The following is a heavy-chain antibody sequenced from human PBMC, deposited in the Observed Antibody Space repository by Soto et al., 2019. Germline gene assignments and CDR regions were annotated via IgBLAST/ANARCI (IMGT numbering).Heavy chain of an antibody. CDR3: TTNYYGGYDNWFDP. CDR1: GFTFSSSA. Sequence: LRLSCAASGFTFSSSAMTWVRQAPGKELEWVGFIRSKAYGGTTEYAASVKGRFTISRDDSKSIAYLQMNSLKTEDTAVYYCTTNYYGGYDNWFDPWGQGTLVTVSS. J-gene: IGHJ5*02. CDR2: IRSKAYGGTT. V-gene: IGHV3-49*04. D-gene: IGHD3-10*01.